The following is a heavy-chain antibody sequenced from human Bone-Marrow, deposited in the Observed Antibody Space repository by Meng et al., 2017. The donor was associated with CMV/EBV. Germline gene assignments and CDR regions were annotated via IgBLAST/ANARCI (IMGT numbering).Heavy chain of an antibody. CDR2: MNPNSGNT. D-gene: IGHD1-26*01. CDR1: GYTFTSYD. Sequence: ASVKVSCKASGYTFTSYDINWVRQATGQGLEWMGWMNPNSGNTGYAQKFQGRVTMTRNTSISTAYTELSSLRAEDTAVYYCAKEGIVGATTGRGYYGMDVWGQGTTVTVSS. CDR3: AKEGIVGATTGRGYYGMDV. V-gene: IGHV1-8*01. J-gene: IGHJ6*02.